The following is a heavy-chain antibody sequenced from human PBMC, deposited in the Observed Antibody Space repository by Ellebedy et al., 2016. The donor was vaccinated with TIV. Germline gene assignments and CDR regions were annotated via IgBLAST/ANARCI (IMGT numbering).Heavy chain of an antibody. CDR1: GGSVRSSTYY. V-gene: IGHV4-39*01. Sequence: MPSETLSLTCTVSGGSVRSSTYYWGWIRQPPGKGLEWIGRIYYSGSTYYNPSLKSRVTISVDTSKNQFSLKLSSVTAADTAVYYCARLPQYGDYGTWGQGTLVTVSS. D-gene: IGHD4-17*01. CDR3: ARLPQYGDYGT. J-gene: IGHJ5*02. CDR2: IYYSGST.